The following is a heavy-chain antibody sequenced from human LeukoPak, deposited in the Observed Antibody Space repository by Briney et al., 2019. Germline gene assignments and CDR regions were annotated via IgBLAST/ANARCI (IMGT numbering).Heavy chain of an antibody. CDR1: GFTFSSYA. V-gene: IGHV3-23*03. CDR2: LYSGGST. D-gene: IGHD1-1*01. J-gene: IGHJ4*02. Sequence: PGXSLXLSCAGSGFTFSSYAMSWVRQAPGKGLEWVSLLYSGGSTYYADSVEGRFTISRDDSKNTIFLQMNTLRAEDTATYYCARGGVNYWNPRYWGQGTLVTVSS. CDR3: ARGGVNYWNPRY.